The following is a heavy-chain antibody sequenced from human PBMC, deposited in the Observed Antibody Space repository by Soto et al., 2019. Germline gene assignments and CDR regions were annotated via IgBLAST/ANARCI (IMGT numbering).Heavy chain of an antibody. CDR2: IWYDGSNK. V-gene: IGHV3-33*01. J-gene: IGHJ6*02. D-gene: IGHD6-19*01. Sequence: PGGSLRLSCAASGFTFSSYGMHWVRQAPGKGLEWVAVIWYDGSNKYYADSVKGRFTISRDNSKNTLYLQMNSPTAEDTAVYYCAREIAVAHMDVWGQGTTVTVSS. CDR3: AREIAVAHMDV. CDR1: GFTFSSYG.